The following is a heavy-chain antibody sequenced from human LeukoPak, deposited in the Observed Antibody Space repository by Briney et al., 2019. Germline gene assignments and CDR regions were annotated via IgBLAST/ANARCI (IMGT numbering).Heavy chain of an antibody. Sequence: GGSLRLSCAASGFTFSSYSMNWVRQAPGKGLEWVSSISSSSSYIYYADSVKGRFPISRDNAKNSLYLQMNSLRAEDTAVYYCARGKWGYYYDSSGYYYGFDYWGQGTLVTVSS. CDR1: GFTFSSYS. D-gene: IGHD3-22*01. CDR3: ARGKWGYYYDSSGYYYGFDY. V-gene: IGHV3-21*01. J-gene: IGHJ4*02. CDR2: ISSSSSYI.